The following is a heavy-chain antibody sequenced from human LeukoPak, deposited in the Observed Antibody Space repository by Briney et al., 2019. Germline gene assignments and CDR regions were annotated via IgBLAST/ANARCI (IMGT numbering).Heavy chain of an antibody. V-gene: IGHV4-30-4*08. D-gene: IGHD3-3*01. Sequence: SETMSLTCTVSGGSISSGDYYWSWIRQPPGKGLEWIGYIYHSGNTYYNPSLQSRLTISVDTPRNQFSLKLRSVPAADTAVYYCARGGTRITIVGVVINDFDYWGQGTLVTVSS. CDR2: IYHSGNT. CDR3: ARGGTRITIVGVVINDFDY. CDR1: GGSISSGDYY. J-gene: IGHJ4*02.